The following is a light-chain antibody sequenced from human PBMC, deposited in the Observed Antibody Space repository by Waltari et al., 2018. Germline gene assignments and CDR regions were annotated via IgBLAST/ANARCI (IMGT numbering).Light chain of an antibody. Sequence: QSALTQPAPVSGSPGQPITLSCTGTSSDVGGSPYVPWYQRDPGKAPKLMIYNVTVRPSGVSNRFSGSKSGNTASLIISGLQAEDEADYFCSSYTRSSALVFGGGTKLTVL. CDR1: SSDVGGSPY. J-gene: IGLJ2*01. V-gene: IGLV2-14*03. CDR2: NVT. CDR3: SSYTRSSALV.